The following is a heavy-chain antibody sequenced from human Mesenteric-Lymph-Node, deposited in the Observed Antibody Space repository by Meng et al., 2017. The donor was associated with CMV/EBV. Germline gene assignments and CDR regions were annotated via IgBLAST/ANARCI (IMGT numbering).Heavy chain of an antibody. CDR2: INHSGNT. D-gene: IGHD7-27*01. J-gene: IGHJ4*02. CDR1: GGSFSGYY. V-gene: IGHV4-34*01. CDR3: ARGRNWGSSPFDY. Sequence: CAVYGGSFSGYYWTWIRPPPGKGLEWIGEINHSGNTNYNPSLKSRVTISVDTSKNQFSLKLSSVTAADTSVYYCARGRNWGSSPFDYWGQGTLVTVSS.